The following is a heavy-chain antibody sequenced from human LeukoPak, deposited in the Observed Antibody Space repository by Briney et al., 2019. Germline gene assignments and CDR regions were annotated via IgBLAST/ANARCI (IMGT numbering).Heavy chain of an antibody. Sequence: ASVKVSCKASGYIFTGYYMHWVRQAPGQGLEWMGWINPNSGDTNYAQKLQGRVTMTRDTSISTAYMELSRLRSDDTAVYYCARVRYRLAETYIDYWGQGTLVTVSS. CDR1: GYIFTGYY. V-gene: IGHV1-2*02. CDR3: ARVRYRLAETYIDY. D-gene: IGHD3-16*01. J-gene: IGHJ4*02. CDR2: INPNSGDT.